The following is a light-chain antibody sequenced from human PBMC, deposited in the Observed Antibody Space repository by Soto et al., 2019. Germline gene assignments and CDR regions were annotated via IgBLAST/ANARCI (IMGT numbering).Light chain of an antibody. V-gene: IGLV2-14*01. CDR3: NSYQTSEAYV. J-gene: IGLJ1*01. Sequence: QSALTQPASVSGSPGQSIIISCTGTNSDVGSYNRVSWYQQPPGTAPKLIIYDVNNRPSGVSYRFSGSKSGNTASLTISGLQDEAEADYYCNSYQTSEAYVFGTGTKVTV. CDR1: NSDVGSYNR. CDR2: DVN.